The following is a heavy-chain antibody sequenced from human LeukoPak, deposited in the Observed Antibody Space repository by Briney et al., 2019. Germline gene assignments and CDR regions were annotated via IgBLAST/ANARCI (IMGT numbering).Heavy chain of an antibody. V-gene: IGHV3-30-3*01. CDR1: GFTFSTYS. CDR2: ISYDGGNK. Sequence: GGSLRLSCATSGFTFSTYSMYWVRQAPGKGLEWVTVISYDGGNKYYADSVKGRFTISRDNSKNTPYLQMNSLRAEDTAVYYCARDRGRGYSLNSDYWGQGTLVTVSS. D-gene: IGHD5-18*01. J-gene: IGHJ4*02. CDR3: ARDRGRGYSLNSDY.